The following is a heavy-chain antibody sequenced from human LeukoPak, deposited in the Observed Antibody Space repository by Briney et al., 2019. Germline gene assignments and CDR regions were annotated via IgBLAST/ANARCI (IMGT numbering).Heavy chain of an antibody. D-gene: IGHD3-10*01. CDR2: INPNSGGT. CDR3: ARDKYYGSGSPFLYYYYYMDV. J-gene: IGHJ6*03. Sequence: GASVKVSCKASGYTFTDYYMHWVRQAPGQGLEWMGWINPNSGGTNYAQKLQGRVTMTTDTSTSTAYMELRSLRSDDTAVYYCARDKYYGSGSPFLYYYYYMDVWGKGTTVTISS. CDR1: GYTFTDYY. V-gene: IGHV1-2*02.